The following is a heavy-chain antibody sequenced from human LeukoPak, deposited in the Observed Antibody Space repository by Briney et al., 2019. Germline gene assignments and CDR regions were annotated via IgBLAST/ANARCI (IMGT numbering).Heavy chain of an antibody. CDR3: ARGITISQHYYYGMDV. CDR2: ISAYNGNT. D-gene: IGHD3-3*01. CDR1: GYTFTSYG. Sequence: GASVKVSCKASGYTFTSYGISWVRQAPGQGLEWMGWISAYNGNTNYAQKLQGRVTMTTDTSTSTAYMELRSLRSDDTAVYYCARGITISQHYYYGMDVWGQGTTVTVCS. J-gene: IGHJ6*02. V-gene: IGHV1-18*01.